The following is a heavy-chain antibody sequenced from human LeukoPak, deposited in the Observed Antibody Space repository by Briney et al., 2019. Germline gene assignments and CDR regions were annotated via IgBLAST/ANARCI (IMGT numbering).Heavy chain of an antibody. V-gene: IGHV4-38-2*02. J-gene: IGHJ4*02. CDR3: ARGPPRLVSF. Sequence: SETLSLTCIVSAYSTSNDYYWDWVRQPPGKGLEWIGGLHHSGTTYYNPSLKSRVTISVDTSQKQISLKVRPVTAADTAIYFCARGPPRLVSFWGPGTLVTVSS. CDR1: AYSTSNDYY. D-gene: IGHD5/OR15-5a*01. CDR2: LHHSGTT.